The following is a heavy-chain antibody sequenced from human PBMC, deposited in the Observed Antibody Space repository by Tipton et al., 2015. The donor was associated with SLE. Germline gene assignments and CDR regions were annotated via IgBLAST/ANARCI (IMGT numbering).Heavy chain of an antibody. CDR1: GYRFIAYW. J-gene: IGHJ4*02. CDR3: ARQLDLTGDIDY. CDR2: IYPGDSDT. D-gene: IGHD7-27*01. Sequence: VQLVQSGAEMKKPGESLKISCKGSGYRFIAYWIGWVRQMPGKGLEWMGIIYPGDSDTKYSPSFQGQVTISADKSISTAYLQWSSLKASDTAMYYCARQLDLTGDIDYWGQGTLVTVSS. V-gene: IGHV5-51*01.